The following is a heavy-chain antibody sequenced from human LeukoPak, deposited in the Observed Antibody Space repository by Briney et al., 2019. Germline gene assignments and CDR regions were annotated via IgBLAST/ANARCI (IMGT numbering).Heavy chain of an antibody. Sequence: ASVKVSCKASGYTFTGYYMHWVRQAPGQGLEWMGWIDPNSGGTNYAQKFQGRVTMTRDTSISTAYMELSRLRSDDTAVYYCARGGCSSTSCYLFAFDYWGQGTLVTVSS. D-gene: IGHD2-2*01. CDR1: GYTFTGYY. CDR3: ARGGCSSTSCYLFAFDY. V-gene: IGHV1-2*02. J-gene: IGHJ4*02. CDR2: IDPNSGGT.